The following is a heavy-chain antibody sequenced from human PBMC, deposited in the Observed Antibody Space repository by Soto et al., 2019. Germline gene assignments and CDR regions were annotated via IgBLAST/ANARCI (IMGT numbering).Heavy chain of an antibody. V-gene: IGHV3-23*01. J-gene: IGHJ4*02. CDR2: VSGSGGST. Sequence: GGSLRLSCAASGFTFSSYAMSWVREARGKGLEWVSAVSGSGGSTYYADSVKGRFTSSRDNPKNTLYLQMNSLRAEDTAVYYCAKDFREDYYDSSGYYGPFDYWGQGTLVTVSS. D-gene: IGHD3-22*01. CDR3: AKDFREDYYDSSGYYGPFDY. CDR1: GFTFSSYA.